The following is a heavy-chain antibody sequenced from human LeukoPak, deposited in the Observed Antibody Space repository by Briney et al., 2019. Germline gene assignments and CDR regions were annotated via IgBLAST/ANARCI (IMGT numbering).Heavy chain of an antibody. CDR2: IYYSVST. Sequence: SETLSLTCTVSGGSVSSGSYYWSWIRQPPGKGLEWIGYIYYSVSTNYNPSLKSRVTISVDTSRNQFSLKLSSVTAADTAVYYCARSFGSGSYFFDYWGQGTLVTVSS. CDR3: ARSFGSGSYFFDY. D-gene: IGHD3-10*01. J-gene: IGHJ4*02. CDR1: GGSVSSGSYY. V-gene: IGHV4-61*01.